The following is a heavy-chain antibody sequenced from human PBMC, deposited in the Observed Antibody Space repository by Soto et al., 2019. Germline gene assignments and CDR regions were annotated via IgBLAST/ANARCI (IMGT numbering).Heavy chain of an antibody. V-gene: IGHV1-18*01. CDR3: ARGASCSSASCYDNFHYGLAV. CDR1: GYTFTNYG. Sequence: QVQLVQSGPEVKKPGASVKVSCKASGYTFTNYGITWVRQAPGQGLEWMGWITASNGNTNYAREIQGRLTLTRDTSTSTAYMELRSLRSDDTAVYYWARGASCSSASCYDNFHYGLAVWGQGTTVIVSS. D-gene: IGHD2-2*01. J-gene: IGHJ6*02. CDR2: ITASNGNT.